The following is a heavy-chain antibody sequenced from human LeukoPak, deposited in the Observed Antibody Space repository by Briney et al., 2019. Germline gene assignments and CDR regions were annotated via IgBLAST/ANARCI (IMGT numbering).Heavy chain of an antibody. V-gene: IGHV3-30*03. Sequence: SGGSLRLSCAASGFTFSSYGMHWVRQAPGKGLEWVAVISYDGSNKYYADSVKGRFTISRDNSKNTLYLQMNSLRAEDTAVYYCARDRPYYFDYWGQGTLVTVSS. CDR1: GFTFSSYG. J-gene: IGHJ4*02. CDR2: ISYDGSNK. CDR3: ARDRPYYFDY.